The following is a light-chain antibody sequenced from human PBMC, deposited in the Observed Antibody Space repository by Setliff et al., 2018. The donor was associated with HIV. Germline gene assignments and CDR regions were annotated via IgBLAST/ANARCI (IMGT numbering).Light chain of an antibody. V-gene: IGLV2-11*01. J-gene: IGLJ1*01. CDR1: ISDVGGYNY. CDR2: DVS. Sequence: QSALGQPRSVSGSPGQSVTISCTGTISDVGGYNYVSWYQQHPGKAPKLMIYDVSKRPSGVPDRFSGSKSGNTASLTISGLQAEDESDYYCCSYAGSYTYIFGSGTKVTVL. CDR3: CSYAGSYTYI.